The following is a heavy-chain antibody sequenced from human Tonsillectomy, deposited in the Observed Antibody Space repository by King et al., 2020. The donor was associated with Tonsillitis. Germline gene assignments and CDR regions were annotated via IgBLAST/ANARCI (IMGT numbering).Heavy chain of an antibody. CDR3: ARENQYCFSIICYDAFDL. Sequence: VQLVESGGGLEQPGGSLRLSCAASGFSFSSYIMNWVRQAPGKGLEWVSYISSSSSTIYYADSVKGRFTISRDNAKNSLYLQLNSLRDEDSAVYYCARENQYCFSIICYDAFDLWGQGTMVTVSS. CDR1: GFSFSSYI. D-gene: IGHD2-2*01. V-gene: IGHV3-48*02. J-gene: IGHJ3*01. CDR2: ISSSSSTI.